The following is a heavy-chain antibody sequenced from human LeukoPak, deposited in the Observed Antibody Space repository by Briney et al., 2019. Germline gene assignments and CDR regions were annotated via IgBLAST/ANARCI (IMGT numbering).Heavy chain of an antibody. CDR3: AKDTRDSGIGLNWFDP. CDR2: ISGSGGST. V-gene: IGHV3-23*01. J-gene: IGHJ5*02. Sequence: PGGSLRLSCAASGFTFSSYGMHWVRQAPGKGLEWVSAISGSGGSTYYADSVKGRFTISRDNSKNTLYLQMNSLRAEDTAVYYCAKDTRDSGIGLNWFDPWGQGTLVTVSS. D-gene: IGHD6-13*01. CDR1: GFTFSSYG.